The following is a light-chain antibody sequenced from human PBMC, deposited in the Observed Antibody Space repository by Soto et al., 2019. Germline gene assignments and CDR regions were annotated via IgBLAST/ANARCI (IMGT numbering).Light chain of an antibody. V-gene: IGKV1-8*01. CDR3: QQYYSYPLT. CDR2: AAS. J-gene: IGKJ4*01. Sequence: AIRMTPSPSSLSASTGDRVTITCRASQGISSYLSWYQQKPGKAPKLLIYAASTLQSGVPSRFSGSGSGTDFTLTISCLQSEDFATDYCQQYYSYPLTFGGGTKVEIK. CDR1: QGISSY.